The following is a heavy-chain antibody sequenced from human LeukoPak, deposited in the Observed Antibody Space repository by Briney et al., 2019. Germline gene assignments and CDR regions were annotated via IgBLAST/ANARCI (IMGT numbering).Heavy chain of an antibody. J-gene: IGHJ3*02. CDR3: ARGDYCSGGSCFPLPVFDI. V-gene: IGHV3-48*02. CDR2: ISSRSTTT. D-gene: IGHD2-15*01. Sequence: GGSLRLSCSASGFKFSNCSMNWVRQAPGKGLEWVAYISSRSTTTYYADSVKGRFTISRDNGKNSLLLQMNSLRDEDTSVYYCARGDYCSGGSCFPLPVFDIWGQGTRVTVSS. CDR1: GFKFSNCS.